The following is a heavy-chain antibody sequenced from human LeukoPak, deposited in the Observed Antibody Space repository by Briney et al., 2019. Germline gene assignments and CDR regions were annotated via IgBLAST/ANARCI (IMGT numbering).Heavy chain of an antibody. CDR2: VHFSGTT. CDR3: ARASSRRASFDP. Sequence: SETLSLTCTVSRGSTNNYYWSWLRQPPGKGLEWIGYVHFSGTTSYNPSLKSRVFISLNQSQKQFSLRVTSVTAADTAVYYCARASSRRASFDPWGQGALVTVSS. V-gene: IGHV4-59*01. J-gene: IGHJ5*02. CDR1: RGSTNNYY. D-gene: IGHD2-2*01.